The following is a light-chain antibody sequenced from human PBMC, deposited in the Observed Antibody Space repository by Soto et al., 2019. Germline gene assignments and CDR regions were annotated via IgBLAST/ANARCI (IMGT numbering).Light chain of an antibody. CDR1: QSISSY. CDR2: AAS. J-gene: IGKJ1*01. Sequence: DIQMTQFPSSLSASVGARVTITCRASQSISSYLNWYQQKPGKAPKLLIYAASSLQSGVPSRFSGSGSGTDFTLTISSLQPEDFATYYCQQSYSTPRTFGQGTKVDIK. V-gene: IGKV1-39*01. CDR3: QQSYSTPRT.